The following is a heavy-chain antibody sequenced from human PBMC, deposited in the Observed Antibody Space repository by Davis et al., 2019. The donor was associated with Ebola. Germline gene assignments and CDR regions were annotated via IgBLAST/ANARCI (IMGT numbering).Heavy chain of an antibody. D-gene: IGHD3-10*01. CDR3: ATLHGSGSYLCFDY. CDR1: GFTFDDYA. CDR2: ISWNSGSI. V-gene: IGHV3-9*01. J-gene: IGHJ4*02. Sequence: SLKISCAASGFTFDDYAMHWVRQAPGKGLEWVSGISWNSGSIGYADSVKGRFTISRDNAKNSLYLQMNSLRAEDTAVYYCATLHGSGSYLCFDYWGQGTLVTVSS.